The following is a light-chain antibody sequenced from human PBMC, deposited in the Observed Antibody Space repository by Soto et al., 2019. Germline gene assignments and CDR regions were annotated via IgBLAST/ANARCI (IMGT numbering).Light chain of an antibody. V-gene: IGKV1-27*01. Sequence: DIQMTQSPTSLSASVGDRVTITCRASQGIRNFVAWYQQKPGKAPKLLIYAASTLQSGVPSRFNRSRSGIDIPLTINSLQPEDVATYSWQKYSSDPVFGPGSKVEMK. CDR2: AAS. CDR1: QGIRNF. J-gene: IGKJ3*01. CDR3: QKYSSDPV.